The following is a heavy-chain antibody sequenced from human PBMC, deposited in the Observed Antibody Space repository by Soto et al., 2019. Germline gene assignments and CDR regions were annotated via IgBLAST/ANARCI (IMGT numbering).Heavy chain of an antibody. D-gene: IGHD6-19*01. Sequence: SVKVSCKASGGTFSSYAISWVRQAPGQGLEWMGGIIPIFGTANCAQKFQGRVTITADESTSAAYMELSSLRSEDTAVYYCARSVAGRGLDYWGQGTLVTVSS. CDR2: IIPIFGTA. V-gene: IGHV1-69*13. CDR3: ARSVAGRGLDY. CDR1: GGTFSSYA. J-gene: IGHJ4*02.